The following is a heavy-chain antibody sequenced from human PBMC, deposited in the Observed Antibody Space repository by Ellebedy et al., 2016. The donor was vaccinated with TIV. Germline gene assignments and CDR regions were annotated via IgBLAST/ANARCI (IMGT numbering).Heavy chain of an antibody. V-gene: IGHV1-46*01. D-gene: IGHD5-24*01. CDR2: INPSGGST. J-gene: IGHJ3*02. CDR1: GYTFTTYY. Sequence: AASVKVSCKASGYTFTTYYLHWVRQAPGQGLEWMGIINPSGGSTTYAQKFQGRVTITRDTSASTAYMELSSLRSEDTAVYYCARDTRRGRDGYNPDAFDIWGQGTMVTVSS. CDR3: ARDTRRGRDGYNPDAFDI.